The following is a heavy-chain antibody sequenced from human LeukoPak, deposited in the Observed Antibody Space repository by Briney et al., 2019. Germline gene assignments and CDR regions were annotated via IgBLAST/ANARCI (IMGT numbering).Heavy chain of an antibody. V-gene: IGHV3-33*01. CDR2: IWYDGSNK. CDR3: ARDPYSGSYYPDY. J-gene: IGHJ4*02. CDR1: GFTFSSYG. Sequence: GGSLRLSCAASGFTFSSYGMHWVSQAPGKGLEWVAVIWYDGSNKYYADSVKGRFTISRDNSKNTLYLQMNSLRAEDTAVYYCARDPYSGSYYPDYWGQGTLVTVSS. D-gene: IGHD1-26*01.